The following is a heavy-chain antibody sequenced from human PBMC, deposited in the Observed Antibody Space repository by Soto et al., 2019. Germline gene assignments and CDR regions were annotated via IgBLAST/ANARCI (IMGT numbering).Heavy chain of an antibody. CDR2: IYYSGST. Sequence: QVQLQESGPGLVKPSQTLSLSCTVSGDSGGSVSSGGYYWSWIRQLPGKGLEWIGYIYYSGSTYYNPSLKSRVTMSLDTPKNQYSLNLTSVTAADTALYYCAGGDAWGNTFAYWGQGTPVTVSS. D-gene: IGHD7-27*01. CDR3: AGGDAWGNTFAY. CDR1: GDSGGSVSSGGYY. J-gene: IGHJ4*02. V-gene: IGHV4-31*03.